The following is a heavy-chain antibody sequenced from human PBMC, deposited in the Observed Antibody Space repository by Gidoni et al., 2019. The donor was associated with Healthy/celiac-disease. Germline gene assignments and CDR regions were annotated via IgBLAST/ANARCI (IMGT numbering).Heavy chain of an antibody. V-gene: IGHV4-30-4*01. CDR1: GGSISSRDYY. D-gene: IGHD3-9*01. CDR2: SYYSGST. CDR3: ARDRDILTGYQGMDV. Sequence: QVQLQESGPGLVKPSQTLSPTCPVSGGSISSRDYYWSWIRQPPGKGLEWIGYSYYSGSTYYDPSLKSRVTISVDTSKNQFSLKLSSVTAADTAGYYCARDRDILTGYQGMDVWGQGTTVTVSS. J-gene: IGHJ6*02.